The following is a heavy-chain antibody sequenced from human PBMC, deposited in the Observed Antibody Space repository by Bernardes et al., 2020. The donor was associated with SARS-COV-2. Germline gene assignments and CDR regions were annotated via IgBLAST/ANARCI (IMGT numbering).Heavy chain of an antibody. J-gene: IGHJ6*02. V-gene: IGHV4-39*01. D-gene: IGHD2-21*01. Sequence: SETLSLTCTVSGGSISSSGYYWGWIRQPPGKGLDWIGSMYSSGNPYYNPSLPIRVTESVHTSKTQFSLRLSSVTAADSAVYYCAGSACGIECYIGGLRAWDYGMDVWGQGTTVAVAS. CDR1: GGSISSSGYY. CDR3: AGSACGIECYIGGLRAWDYGMDV. CDR2: MYSSGNP.